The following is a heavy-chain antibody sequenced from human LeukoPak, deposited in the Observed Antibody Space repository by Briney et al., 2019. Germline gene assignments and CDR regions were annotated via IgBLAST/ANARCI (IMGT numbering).Heavy chain of an antibody. J-gene: IGHJ4*02. CDR3: ARKESVYYYFDY. CDR1: GYSITSSSW. Sequence: SETLSLTCAVSGYSITSSSWWGWIRQPPGKGLEWIGYIYHSGTTYYNPSLQSRVTMSVDTSKNQFSLKLSSVTAVDTAVYYCARKESVYYYFDYWGQGTLVTVSS. D-gene: IGHD3-22*01. CDR2: IYHSGTT. V-gene: IGHV4-28*01.